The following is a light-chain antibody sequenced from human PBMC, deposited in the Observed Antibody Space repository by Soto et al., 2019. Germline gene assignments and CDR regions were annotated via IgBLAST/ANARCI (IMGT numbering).Light chain of an antibody. J-gene: IGKJ1*01. V-gene: IGKV1-5*03. CDR1: QSISSW. CDR2: KAS. CDR3: QQFNSYPGT. Sequence: DIQMTQSPSTLSASVGDRVTITCRASQSISSWLAWYQQKPGKAPNLLIYKASSLESGVPSRFSRSGSGTEFTHTISSLQPDDFATYYCQQFNSYPGTFGQGTKVEIK.